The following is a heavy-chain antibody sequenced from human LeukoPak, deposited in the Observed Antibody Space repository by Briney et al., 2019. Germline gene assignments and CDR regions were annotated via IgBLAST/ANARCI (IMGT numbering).Heavy chain of an antibody. D-gene: IGHD2-15*01. J-gene: IGHJ3*02. CDR2: INLNSGGT. Sequence: ASVKVSCKASGYTFTGYYMHWVRQAPGQGLEWMGWINLNSGGTNYAQKFQGRVTMTRDTSISTAYMELSRLRSDDTAVYYCAIRSGGSCYWSPWCAFDIWGQGTMVTVSS. CDR3: AIRSGGSCYWSPWCAFDI. V-gene: IGHV1-2*02. CDR1: GYTFTGYY.